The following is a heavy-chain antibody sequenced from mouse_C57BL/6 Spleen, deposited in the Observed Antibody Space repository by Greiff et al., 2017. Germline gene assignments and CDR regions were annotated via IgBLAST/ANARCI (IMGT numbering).Heavy chain of an antibody. V-gene: IGHV1-76*01. J-gene: IGHJ1*03. Sequence: QVQLQQSGAELVRPGASVKLSCKASGYTFTDYYINWVKQRPGQGLEWIARIYPGSGNTYYNEKFKGKATLTAEKSSSTAYMQLSSLTSEDSAVYFCARGALGNYWYFDVWGTGTTVTVSS. CDR2: IYPGSGNT. CDR3: ARGALGNYWYFDV. D-gene: IGHD3-3*01. CDR1: GYTFTDYY.